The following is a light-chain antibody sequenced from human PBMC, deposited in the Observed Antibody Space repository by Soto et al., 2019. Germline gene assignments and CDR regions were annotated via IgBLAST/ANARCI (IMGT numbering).Light chain of an antibody. V-gene: IGLV2-14*01. CDR3: NSYAGDIIRFV. CDR1: SSDVGAYKY. Sequence: QSVLTQPASVSGSPGQSVTISCTGTSSDVGAYKYVSWYQQHPGKAPKLMIYEVSNRPSGVSNRFSGSKSGNTASLTISGLQADDEADDYCNSYAGDIIRFVFGTGTKVTVL. J-gene: IGLJ1*01. CDR2: EVS.